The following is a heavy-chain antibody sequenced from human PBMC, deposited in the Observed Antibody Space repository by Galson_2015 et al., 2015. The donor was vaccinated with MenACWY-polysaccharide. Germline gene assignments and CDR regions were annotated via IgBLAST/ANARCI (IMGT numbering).Heavy chain of an antibody. CDR2: MNPNSGNT. D-gene: IGHD2-15*01. Sequence: SVKVSCKASGYNFSSYDINWVRQARGQGLEWMGWMNPNSGNTGYAQKFQGRVAMTRDTATSTAYMELRMLRYDDTAVYYCTRIISRKRTFGGSWGHGSLVSVS. CDR3: TRIISRKRTFGGS. V-gene: IGHV1-8*01. J-gene: IGHJ5*01. CDR1: GYNFSSYD.